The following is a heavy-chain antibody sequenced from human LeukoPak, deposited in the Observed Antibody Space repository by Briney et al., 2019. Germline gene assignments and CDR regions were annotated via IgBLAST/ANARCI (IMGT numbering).Heavy chain of an antibody. V-gene: IGHV3-66*01. D-gene: IGHD6-19*01. CDR3: ARGLVPLAVTGGGWFDP. CDR1: GFTVSSNY. Sequence: GGSLRLSCAASGFTVSSNYMSWVRQAPGKGLEWVPVIYSSDNTYYADSVKGRFTISRDNFKNTLYLQMNTLSAEDTAVYYCARGLVPLAVTGGGWFDPWGQGTLVTVSS. J-gene: IGHJ5*02. CDR2: IYSSDNT.